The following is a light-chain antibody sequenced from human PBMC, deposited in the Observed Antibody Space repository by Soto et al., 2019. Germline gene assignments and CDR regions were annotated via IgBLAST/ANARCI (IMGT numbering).Light chain of an antibody. J-gene: IGLJ2*01. CDR3: TSYTKSNTLVV. V-gene: IGLV2-14*01. Sequence: QSALTQPASVSGSPGQSITISCTGTSSDVGGYKFVSWYQQHPGKAPKLMIYEVSNRPSGVSNRFSGSKSGNTASLTISGLHAEDEADYYCTSYTKSNTLVVFGGGTKLTVL. CDR2: EVS. CDR1: SSDVGGYKF.